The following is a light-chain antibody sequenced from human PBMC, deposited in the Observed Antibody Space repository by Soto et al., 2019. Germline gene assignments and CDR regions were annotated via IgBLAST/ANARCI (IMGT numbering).Light chain of an antibody. CDR1: QSVRSTF. J-gene: IGKJ2*01. V-gene: IGKV3-20*01. CDR3: QQYGDSPYT. CDR2: GVS. Sequence: ENVLTQSPGTLSLSPGERATLSYRASQSVRSTFLAWYQQKPGQAPRVIMYGVSSRATGIPDRFRGSGSGTDFALTISRLEPEDFAVYYCQQYGDSPYTFGQGTKLEIK.